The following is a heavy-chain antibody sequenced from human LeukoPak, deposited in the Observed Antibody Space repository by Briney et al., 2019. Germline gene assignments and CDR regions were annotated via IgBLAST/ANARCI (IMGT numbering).Heavy chain of an antibody. CDR3: AKDRDASGVYYFDY. D-gene: IGHD3-10*01. CDR2: ISGSGGST. CDR1: GFTFSDYT. Sequence: GGSLKLSCAASGFTFSDYTMSWVRQAPGKGLEWVSAISGSGGSTYYADSVKGRFTISRDNSKNTLYLQMNSLRAEDTAVYYCAKDRDASGVYYFDYWGQGTLVTVSS. J-gene: IGHJ4*02. V-gene: IGHV3-23*01.